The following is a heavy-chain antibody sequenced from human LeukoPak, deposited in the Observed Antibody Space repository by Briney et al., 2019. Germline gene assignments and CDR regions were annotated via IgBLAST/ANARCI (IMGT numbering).Heavy chain of an antibody. D-gene: IGHD3-9*01. Sequence: PGGSLRPSCAASGFTFSSYAMSWVRQAPGKGLEWVSTISGSGGSTYYADSVKGRFTISRDNSKNTLYLQMNSLRAEDTAVYYCAKVLRYFDWLLPFDYWGQGTLVTVSS. CDR2: ISGSGGST. CDR3: AKVLRYFDWLLPFDY. CDR1: GFTFSSYA. V-gene: IGHV3-23*01. J-gene: IGHJ4*02.